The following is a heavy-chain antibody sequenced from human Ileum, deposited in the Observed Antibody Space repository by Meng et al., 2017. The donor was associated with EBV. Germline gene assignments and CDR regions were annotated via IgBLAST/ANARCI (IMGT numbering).Heavy chain of an antibody. CDR2: IKDKSGGGTT. J-gene: IGHJ5*02. Sequence: EVQAGGAGGGLVKPGESLRLSCAGSRFTFNNAWVSWVRQAPGKGLEWIARIKDKSGGGTTDYAAPVKGRFSISRDESKNMVYLQMSSLKIEDTAVYYCVSSWVEPWGQGTLVTVSS. V-gene: IGHV3-15*01. CDR3: VSSWVEP. CDR1: RFTFNNAW. D-gene: IGHD2-2*01.